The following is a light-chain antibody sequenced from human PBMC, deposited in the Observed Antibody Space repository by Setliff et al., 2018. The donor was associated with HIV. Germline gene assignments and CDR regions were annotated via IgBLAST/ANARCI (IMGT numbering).Light chain of an antibody. V-gene: IGLV2-14*03. CDR1: SSDVGGYDY. J-gene: IGLJ1*01. CDR3: NSYTNTNTYV. CDR2: EVN. Sequence: QSALTQPASVSGSPGQSITISCTGRSSDVGGYDYVSWYQQYPGKAPKLMIYEVNNRPSGVSNRFSGSNSGNSASLTISGLQTEDEADYYCNSYTNTNTYVFGTGTKVTVL.